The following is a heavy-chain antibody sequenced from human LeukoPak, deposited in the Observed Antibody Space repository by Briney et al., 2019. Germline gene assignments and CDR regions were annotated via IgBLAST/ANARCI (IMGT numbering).Heavy chain of an antibody. CDR1: GFTFSDFW. CDR3: AKTGDYYDSSGYVDAFDT. V-gene: IGHV3-23*01. CDR2: ISGSGGST. D-gene: IGHD3-22*01. J-gene: IGHJ3*02. Sequence: PGGSLRLSCAASGFTFSDFWMNWVRQAPGKGLEWVSAISGSGGSTYYADSVKGRFTISRDNSKNTLYLQMNSLRAEDTAVYYCAKTGDYYDSSGYVDAFDTWGQGTMVTVSS.